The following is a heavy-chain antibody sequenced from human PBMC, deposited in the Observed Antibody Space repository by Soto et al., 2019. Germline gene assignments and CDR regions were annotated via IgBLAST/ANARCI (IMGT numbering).Heavy chain of an antibody. V-gene: IGHV3-23*01. D-gene: IGHD5-12*01. CDR1: GFTFSSFA. Sequence: GVLRLSCTASGFTFSSFAMTWVRQAPGKGLEWVSTFSGSSSDTFYVDSVKGRFTISRDDSKNTLYLQMNSLRLEDTAMYYCAKFNSDYAESGYFQYWGQGTLVTVSS. CDR3: AKFNSDYAESGYFQY. CDR2: FSGSSSDT. J-gene: IGHJ1*01.